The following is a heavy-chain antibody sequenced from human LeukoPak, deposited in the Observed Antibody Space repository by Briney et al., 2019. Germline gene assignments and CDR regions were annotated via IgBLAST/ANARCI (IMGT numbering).Heavy chain of an antibody. D-gene: IGHD2-8*01. CDR2: ISYDGSNK. V-gene: IGHV3-30*18. Sequence: GGSLRLSCAASGFTFSNYGMHWVRQAPGKGLEWVAVISYDGSNKYYADSVKGRFTISRDNSKNTLYLQMNSLRAEDTAVYYCAKGVNGVSSIDYWGQGTLVTVSS. CDR3: AKGVNGVSSIDY. CDR1: GFTFSNYG. J-gene: IGHJ4*02.